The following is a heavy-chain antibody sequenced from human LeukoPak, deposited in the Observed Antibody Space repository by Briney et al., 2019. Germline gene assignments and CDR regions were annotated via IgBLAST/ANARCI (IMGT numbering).Heavy chain of an antibody. Sequence: SVKVSCKASGGTFSSYAISWVRQAPGQGLEWMGGIIPILGTANYAQKFQGRVTITADESTSTAYMELSSLRSEDTAVYYCARDLRFLASGWFDPWGQGTLVTVSS. CDR3: ARDLRFLASGWFDP. V-gene: IGHV1-69*01. J-gene: IGHJ5*02. CDR2: IIPILGTA. D-gene: IGHD3-3*01. CDR1: GGTFSSYA.